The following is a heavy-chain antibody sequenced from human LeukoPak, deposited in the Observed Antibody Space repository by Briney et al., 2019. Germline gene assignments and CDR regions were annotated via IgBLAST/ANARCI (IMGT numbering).Heavy chain of an antibody. Sequence: GSLRLSCAASGFTFSDYYMSWIRQPPGKGLEWIGSIYYSGTTYYNPSLKSRLTISVDTSKNQFSLKLSSVTAADTAVYYCARDVSESTFDYWGQGTLVTVSS. CDR1: GFTFSDYY. J-gene: IGHJ4*02. V-gene: IGHV4-38-2*01. D-gene: IGHD2-8*01. CDR3: ARDVSESTFDY. CDR2: IYYSGTT.